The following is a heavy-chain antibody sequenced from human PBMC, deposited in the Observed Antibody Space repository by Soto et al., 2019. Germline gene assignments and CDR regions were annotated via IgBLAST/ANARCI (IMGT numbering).Heavy chain of an antibody. CDR2: AYYSGNT. D-gene: IGHD1-1*01. V-gene: IGHV4-39*01. Sequence: PSETLSLTCTVSGGSTSSSGFSRGWVRQPPGKGLEWIGCAYYSGNTYYNPSLKSRVTISVDTSGNQFSLRLNSVTAADTAVYYCTKVSSGWFDPWGQGTLVTVSS. J-gene: IGHJ5*02. CDR1: GGSTSSSGFS. CDR3: TKVSSGWFDP.